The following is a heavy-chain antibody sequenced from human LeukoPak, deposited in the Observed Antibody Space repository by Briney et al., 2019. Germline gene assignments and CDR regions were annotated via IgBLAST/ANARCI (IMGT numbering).Heavy chain of an antibody. CDR1: GFTVTSNY. V-gene: IGHV3-66*01. CDR3: ARGYSSSRYGGADNYFDY. J-gene: IGHJ4*02. CDR2: IYSGDNT. Sequence: GGSLRLSCAASGFTVTSNYMSWVRQAPGTGLEWVSVIYSGDNTYYADSVKGRFTISRGNSKNTLYLQMRSLRAEDTAVYYCARGYSSSRYGGADNYFDYWGQGTLVTVSS. D-gene: IGHD6-13*01.